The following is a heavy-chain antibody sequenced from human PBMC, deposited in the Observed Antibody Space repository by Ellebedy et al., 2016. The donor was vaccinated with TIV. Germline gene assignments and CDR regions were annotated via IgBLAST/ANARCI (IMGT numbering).Heavy chain of an antibody. Sequence: GESLKISXAAPGFTFSSYAMSWVRQAPGKGLEWVSAISGSGDSTYYADSVKGRFTISRDNYKNTVYLQMNNLRAEDTAVYYCANDPQEIYDSSFDPWGQGTLVTVSS. V-gene: IGHV3-23*01. CDR2: ISGSGDST. CDR1: GFTFSSYA. J-gene: IGHJ5*02. CDR3: ANDPQEIYDSSFDP. D-gene: IGHD3-22*01.